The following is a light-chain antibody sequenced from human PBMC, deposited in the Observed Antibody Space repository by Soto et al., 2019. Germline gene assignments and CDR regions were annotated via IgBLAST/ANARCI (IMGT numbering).Light chain of an antibody. CDR2: AAS. V-gene: IGKV1-39*01. CDR1: QSISSY. J-gene: IGKJ4*01. Sequence: DIQMTQSPSSLSASVGDRLTITCRASQSISSYLNWYQKKPGKAPKLLIYAASSLQSGVPSKFSGSGSGTDFTLNISSLQHEDHATYYCQHSYSTPLTFGGGTKVEIK. CDR3: QHSYSTPLT.